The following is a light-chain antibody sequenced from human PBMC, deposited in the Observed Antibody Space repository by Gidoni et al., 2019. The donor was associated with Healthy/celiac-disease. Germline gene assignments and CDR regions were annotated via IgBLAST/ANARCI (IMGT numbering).Light chain of an antibody. CDR2: GAS. V-gene: IGKV3-20*01. CDR1: LSVSSSC. CDR3: QQYGSSPRT. J-gene: IGKJ2*01. Sequence: EIVLTQSPGTLSLSPGERATLSCRASLSVSSSCLAWYQQKPGQAPRLLIYGASSRATRIPDRFSGSGSGTDFTLTISRLDPEDFAVYYCQQYGSSPRTFGQGTKLEIK.